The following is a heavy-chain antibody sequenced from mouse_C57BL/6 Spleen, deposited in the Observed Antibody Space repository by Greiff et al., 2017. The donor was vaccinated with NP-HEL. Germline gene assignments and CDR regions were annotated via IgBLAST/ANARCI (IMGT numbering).Heavy chain of an antibody. V-gene: IGHV5-15*01. J-gene: IGHJ1*03. D-gene: IGHD4-1*01. Sequence: EVKLQESGGGLVQPGGSLKLSCAASGFTFSDYGMAWVRQAPRKGPEWVAFISNLAYSIYYADTVTGRFTISRENAKNTLYLEMSSLRSEDTAMYYCARQGGTGTGYFDVWGTGTTVTVSS. CDR3: ARQGGTGTGYFDV. CDR1: GFTFSDYG. CDR2: ISNLAYSI.